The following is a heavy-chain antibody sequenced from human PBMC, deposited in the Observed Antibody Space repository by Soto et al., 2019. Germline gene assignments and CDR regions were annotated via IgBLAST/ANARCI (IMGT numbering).Heavy chain of an antibody. J-gene: IGHJ5*02. V-gene: IGHV2-5*02. CDR3: AHRRVGTGTKGWFDP. D-gene: IGHD1-7*01. CDR2: IYWDDDK. CDR1: GFSLTTSGVG. Sequence: QITLKESGPTLVKPTQTLTLTCTFSGFSLTTSGVGVGWIRQPPGKALEWLALIYWDDDKRYSPSLKSRVTITKNTSNNQAEVTRTNMDPVDTATEYGAHRRVGTGTKGWFDPWGQGTLVTVDS.